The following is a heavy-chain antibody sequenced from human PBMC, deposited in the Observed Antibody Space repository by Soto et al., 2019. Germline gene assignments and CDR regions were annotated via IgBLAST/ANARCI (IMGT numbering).Heavy chain of an antibody. J-gene: IGHJ3*01. CDR2: MKYDGSEK. D-gene: IGHD2-15*01. Sequence: EMQLVESGGGLVQPGGSLRLSCAASGFTFSTYWMTWVRQAPGKGLEWVANMKYDGSEKHYVDSAKGRFTISRDSAKNSLYLQMDSLRGEDTAVYYCARVRLQLIRDQAFDVWGQGTMVTVAS. CDR3: ARVRLQLIRDQAFDV. CDR1: GFTFSTYW. V-gene: IGHV3-7*01.